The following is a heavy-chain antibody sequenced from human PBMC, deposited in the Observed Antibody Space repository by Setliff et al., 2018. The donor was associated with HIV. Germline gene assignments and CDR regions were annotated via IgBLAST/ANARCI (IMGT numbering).Heavy chain of an antibody. CDR1: GFPFNDAW. CDR2: IKTKTDGGTT. V-gene: IGHV3-15*01. J-gene: IGHJ4*02. Sequence: LRLSCGGSGFPFNDAWMTWVRQAPGKGLEWIGRIKTKTDGGTTAYAAPVKGRFTISRDDSKNTLSLQMNSLKTEDTAIYYCTTDLGSGRFSWNNNWGQGTLVTVSS. CDR3: TTDLGSGRFSWNNN. D-gene: IGHD1-26*01.